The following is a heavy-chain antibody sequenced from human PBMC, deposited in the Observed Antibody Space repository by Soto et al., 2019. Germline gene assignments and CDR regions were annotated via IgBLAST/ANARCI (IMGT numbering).Heavy chain of an antibody. J-gene: IGHJ6*02. CDR2: ISYDGSNK. CDR3: AKDSEANWVYYYYYGMDV. D-gene: IGHD7-27*01. CDR1: GFTFSSYG. V-gene: IGHV3-30*18. Sequence: GGSLRLSCAASGFTFSSYGMHWVRQAPGKGLEWVAVISYDGSNKYYADSVKGRFTISRDNSKNTLYLQMNSLRAEDTAVYYCAKDSEANWVYYYYYGMDVWGQGTTVTVSS.